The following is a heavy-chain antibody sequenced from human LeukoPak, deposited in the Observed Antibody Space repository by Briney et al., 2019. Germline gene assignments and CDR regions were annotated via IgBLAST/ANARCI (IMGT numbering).Heavy chain of an antibody. CDR2: IYYSGST. CDR1: GASVSSGSYH. D-gene: IGHD4-17*01. CDR3: ARRDYALDY. J-gene: IGHJ4*02. V-gene: IGHV4-61*01. Sequence: PSETLSLTCTVSGASVSSGSYHWSWIRQPPGKGLEYIGYIYYSGSTNYNPSLKSRVTISLDTSKNQFSLNLRSVTAADTAVYYCARRDYALDYWGQGTLVTVSS.